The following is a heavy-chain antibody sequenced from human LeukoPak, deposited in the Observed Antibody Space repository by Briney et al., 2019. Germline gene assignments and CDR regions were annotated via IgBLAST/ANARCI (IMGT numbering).Heavy chain of an antibody. V-gene: IGHV3-23*01. CDR2: IGSAGINT. D-gene: IGHD3-16*01. CDR1: GSTFSNYG. CDR3: ATSGGYIDN. J-gene: IGHJ4*02. Sequence: GGSLRLSCAASGSTFSNYGMSWVRQAPGKGLEWVSAIGSAGINTYYADSVKGRFTISRDNSKDILYPQMKSLRVEDTAVYFCATSGGYIDNWGQGTLVTVSS.